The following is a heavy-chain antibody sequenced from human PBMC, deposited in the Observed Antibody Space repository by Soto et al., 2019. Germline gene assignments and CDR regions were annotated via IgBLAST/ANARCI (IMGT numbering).Heavy chain of an antibody. Sequence: QVQLVESGGGVVQPGRSLRLSCAASGFTFSRHGMHWVRQAPGKGLEWVAVISYDGSKKYYADSVKGRFTISRDNSKNTLYLQMDSLRAEDTAVYYCAKDSRDAFDIWGQGTMVTVSS. V-gene: IGHV3-30*18. CDR3: AKDSRDAFDI. CDR1: GFTFSRHG. J-gene: IGHJ3*02. CDR2: ISYDGSKK.